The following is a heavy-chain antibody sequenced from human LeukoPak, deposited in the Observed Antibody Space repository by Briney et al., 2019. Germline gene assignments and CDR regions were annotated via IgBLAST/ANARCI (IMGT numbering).Heavy chain of an antibody. CDR3: AELGITMIGGV. V-gene: IGHV3-11*04. CDR1: GFTFSDYF. Sequence: GGSLRLSCAASGFTFSDYFMGWIRQAPGKGLEWVSYITDNGRKTYYADSVKGRFTISRDNAKNSLYLQMNSLRAEDTAVYYCAELGITMIGGVWGKGTTVTISS. J-gene: IGHJ6*04. D-gene: IGHD3-10*02. CDR2: ITDNGRKT.